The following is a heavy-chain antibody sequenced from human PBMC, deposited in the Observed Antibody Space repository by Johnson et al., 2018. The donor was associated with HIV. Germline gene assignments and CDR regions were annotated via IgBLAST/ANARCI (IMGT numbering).Heavy chain of an antibody. CDR1: GFTFDDYT. V-gene: IGHV3-43*01. CDR2: ISWDGGST. D-gene: IGHD6-19*01. Sequence: VQLVESGGGLVQPGGSLRLSCAASGFTFDDYTMHWVRQAPGKGLEWVSLISWDGGSTYYADSVKGRFTISRDNSKNTLYLQMNSLRAEDTAVYYCAKYRLLAVADHGGDAFDIWGQGTMVTVSS. J-gene: IGHJ3*02. CDR3: AKYRLLAVADHGGDAFDI.